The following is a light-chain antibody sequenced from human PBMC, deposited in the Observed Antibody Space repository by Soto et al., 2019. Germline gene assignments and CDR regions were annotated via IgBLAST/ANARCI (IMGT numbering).Light chain of an antibody. Sequence: EIVLTQSPGTVSLSPGERATLSCRASQRVSSSYFAWYQHKPGQAPRLLISEASNRATGIPARFSGSGSGTDFTLTISSLEPEDFAVYYCQQSHNWPRTFGQGTKVDIK. CDR2: EAS. CDR1: QRVSSSY. CDR3: QQSHNWPRT. J-gene: IGKJ1*01. V-gene: IGKV3-11*01.